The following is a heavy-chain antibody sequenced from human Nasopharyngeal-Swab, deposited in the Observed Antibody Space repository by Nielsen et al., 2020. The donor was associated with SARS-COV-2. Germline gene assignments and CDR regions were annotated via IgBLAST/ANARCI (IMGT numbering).Heavy chain of an antibody. CDR3: ARELWIQDYYYYYGMDV. CDR1: GFTFSSYA. Sequence: GSLRLSCAASGFTFSSYAMHWVRQAPGKGLEWVAVISYDGSNKYYADSVKGRFTISRDNSKNTLYLQMNSLRAEDTAVYYCARELWIQDYYYYYGMDVWGQGTTVTVSS. J-gene: IGHJ6*02. D-gene: IGHD5-18*01. CDR2: ISYDGSNK. V-gene: IGHV3-30-3*01.